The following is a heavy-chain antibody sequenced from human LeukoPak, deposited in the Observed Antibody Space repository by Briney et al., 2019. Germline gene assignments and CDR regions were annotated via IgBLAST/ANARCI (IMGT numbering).Heavy chain of an antibody. Sequence: GGSLRLSCSASGFTFSSNAMYWGRQAPGKGLEYVSAISSNGGSTYYADSVKGRFTISRDNSKNTLYLQMSSLRAEDAAVYYCVKGCWGSEYELSDEYYFDYWGQGTLVTVSS. J-gene: IGHJ4*02. CDR1: GFTFSSNA. D-gene: IGHD3-16*01. V-gene: IGHV3-64D*09. CDR2: ISSNGGST. CDR3: VKGCWGSEYELSDEYYFDY.